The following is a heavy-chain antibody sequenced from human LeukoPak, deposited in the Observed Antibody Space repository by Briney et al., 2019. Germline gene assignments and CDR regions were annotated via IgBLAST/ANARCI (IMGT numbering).Heavy chain of an antibody. Sequence: GASVKVSCKASGYTFTSYGISWVRQAPGQGLEWMGWISAYNGNTNYAQKLQGRVTMTTDTSTSTAYMELRSLRSDDTAVYYCARSRYGINYGSGPGGEYFQHWGQGTLVTVSS. V-gene: IGHV1-18*04. D-gene: IGHD3-10*01. J-gene: IGHJ1*01. CDR1: GYTFTSYG. CDR2: ISAYNGNT. CDR3: ARSRYGINYGSGPGGEYFQH.